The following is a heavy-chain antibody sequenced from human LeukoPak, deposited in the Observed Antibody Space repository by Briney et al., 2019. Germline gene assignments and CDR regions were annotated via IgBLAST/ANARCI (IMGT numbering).Heavy chain of an antibody. D-gene: IGHD5-24*01. J-gene: IGHJ3*02. Sequence: PGGSLRLSCSASGFPFSSYAMHWVRQAPEKGLEYVSAISDSGGSTYYADSVKGRFTISRDNAKNSLYLQMDNLRAEDTAVYYCAKKMDDAFDIWGQGTMVTVSS. CDR3: AKKMDDAFDI. CDR2: ISDSGGST. CDR1: GFPFSSYA. V-gene: IGHV3-64*04.